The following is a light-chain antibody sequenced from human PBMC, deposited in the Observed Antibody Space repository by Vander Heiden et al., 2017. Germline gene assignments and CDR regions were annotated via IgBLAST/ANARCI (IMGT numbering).Light chain of an antibody. CDR1: QGISSY. Sequence: AIRMTQSPSSLSASTGDRVTITCRASQGISSYLAWYQQKPGKAPKLLIYAASTLQSGVPSRFSGSGSGTDFTLTISCLQSEDFATYYCQQEYSYPKTFGHGTKVDIK. J-gene: IGKJ3*01. V-gene: IGKV1-8*01. CDR2: AAS. CDR3: QQEYSYPKT.